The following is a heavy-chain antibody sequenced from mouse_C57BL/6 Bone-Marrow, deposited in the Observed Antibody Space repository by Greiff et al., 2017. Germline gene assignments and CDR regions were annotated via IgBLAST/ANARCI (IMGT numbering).Heavy chain of an antibody. V-gene: IGHV1-50*01. CDR3: ASTVSFDY. CDR1: GYTFTSYW. J-gene: IGHJ2*01. CDR2: IDPSDSYT. Sequence: QVQLQQPGAELVKPGASVKLSCKASGYTFTSYWMQWVKQRPGQGLEWIGEIDPSDSYTNYNQKFKGKATLTVDKSSSTAYMQLSSLTSEDSAVYYCASTVSFDYWGQGTTLTVSS.